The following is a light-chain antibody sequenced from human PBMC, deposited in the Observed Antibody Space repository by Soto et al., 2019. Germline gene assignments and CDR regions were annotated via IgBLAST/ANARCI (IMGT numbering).Light chain of an antibody. CDR3: QAYDRSLNGWV. J-gene: IGLJ3*02. CDR2: GNT. V-gene: IGLV1-40*01. CDR1: ASNIGADYD. Sequence: QSVLTQPPSVSGAPGQRVTISCTGSASNIGADYDAHWYQQLPGAAPQLLIYGNTNRPSGVPDRISGSKSGASAYRSITGLQAEDEADYYCQAYDRSLNGWVFGGGTKLTVL.